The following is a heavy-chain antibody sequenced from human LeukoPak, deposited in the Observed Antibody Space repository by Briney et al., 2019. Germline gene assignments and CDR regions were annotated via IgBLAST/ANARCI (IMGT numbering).Heavy chain of an antibody. J-gene: IGHJ4*02. CDR1: GGSISSYY. Sequence: SETLSLTCTVSGGSISSYYWSWIRQPPGKGLEWIGYIYYSGSTNYNPSLKSRVTISVDTSKNQFSLKLSSVTAADTAVYYCARVGECSSTSCYFFDYWGQGTLVTVSS. CDR2: IYYSGST. CDR3: ARVGECSSTSCYFFDY. D-gene: IGHD2-2*01. V-gene: IGHV4-59*01.